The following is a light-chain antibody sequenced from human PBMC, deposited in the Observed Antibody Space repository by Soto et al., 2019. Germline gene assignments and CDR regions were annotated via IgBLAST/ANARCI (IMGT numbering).Light chain of an antibody. CDR3: TSYTRSSTRV. Sequence: QSALTQPASVSGSPGQSITISCTGTSRDVGGYNDVSWYQQHPGKAPKLMIYEVSNRPSGVSNRFSGSKSGNTASLTISGLQAEDEADYYCTSYTRSSTRVFGGGTKLTVL. CDR2: EVS. J-gene: IGLJ3*02. CDR1: SRDVGGYND. V-gene: IGLV2-14*01.